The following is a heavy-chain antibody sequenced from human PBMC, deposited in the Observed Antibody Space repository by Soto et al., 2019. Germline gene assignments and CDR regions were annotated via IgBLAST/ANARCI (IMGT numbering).Heavy chain of an antibody. D-gene: IGHD3-22*01. CDR2: ISYGGGTT. V-gene: IGHV3-23*01. J-gene: IGHJ4*02. Sequence: EVQLLESGGGLVQPGGSLRLSCAASEFTFSNYAMSWVRQAPGKGLEWVSAISYGGGTTYYADSVKGRFTISRDNSKNTLYVQMNSLRAEDTAVYYCAKNPGYYYDSTGYHFDYWGQGTLVTVSS. CDR1: EFTFSNYA. CDR3: AKNPGYYYDSTGYHFDY.